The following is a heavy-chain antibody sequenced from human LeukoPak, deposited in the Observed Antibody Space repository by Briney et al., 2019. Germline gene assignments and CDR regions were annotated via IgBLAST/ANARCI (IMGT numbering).Heavy chain of an antibody. J-gene: IGHJ5*02. Sequence: SETLSLTCTVSGGSISSYYWSWIRQPAGKGLEWIGRIYTSGSTNYNPSLKSRVTMSVDTPKNQFSLKLSSVTAADTAVYYCARDREAPYSSSWGGSWFDPWGQGTLVTVSS. V-gene: IGHV4-4*07. CDR2: IYTSGST. CDR1: GGSISSYY. D-gene: IGHD6-13*01. CDR3: ARDREAPYSSSWGGSWFDP.